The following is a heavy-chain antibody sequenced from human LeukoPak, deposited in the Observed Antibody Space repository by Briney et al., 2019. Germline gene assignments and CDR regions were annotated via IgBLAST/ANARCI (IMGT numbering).Heavy chain of an antibody. D-gene: IGHD6-13*01. V-gene: IGHV4-59*01. Sequence: PSGTLSLTCTVSGCSISSYYWSWVRQPPGKGLEWLGYIYYSGSTNYNPSLKSRVTISVDTSKNQFSLKLSSVTAADTAVYYCARGAPGGSSGYHLGRFAAFDIWRQGTMGTVSS. CDR3: ARGAPGGSSGYHLGRFAAFDI. CDR2: IYYSGST. J-gene: IGHJ3*02. CDR1: GCSISSYY.